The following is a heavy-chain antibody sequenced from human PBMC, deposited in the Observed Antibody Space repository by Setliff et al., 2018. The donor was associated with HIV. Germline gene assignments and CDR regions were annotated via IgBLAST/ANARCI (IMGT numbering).Heavy chain of an antibody. J-gene: IGHJ4*02. CDR1: GETIRNGFYY. V-gene: IGHV4-39*07. CDR2: IYYSGST. CDR3: ARGGGPDTNFDS. Sequence: SETLSLTCTVSGETIRNGFYYWHWMRQPPGKGLEWIGSIYYSGSTHYKPSLKSRVTISVDTSKNQFSLRLSSVTAADTAVYYCARGGGPDTNFDSWGRGTLFTVSS.